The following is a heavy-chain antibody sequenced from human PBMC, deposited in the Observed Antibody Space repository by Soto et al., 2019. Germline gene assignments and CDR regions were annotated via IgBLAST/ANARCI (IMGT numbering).Heavy chain of an antibody. J-gene: IGHJ6*02. D-gene: IGHD3-10*01. CDR1: GFSLSTSGMC. CDR3: ARTTTPMVRGIYYYYGMDV. CDR2: IDWDDDK. Sequence: SVPTLVNPTQTLTLTCTFSGFSLSTSGMCVSWIRQPPGKALEWLALIDWDDDKYYSTSLKTRLTISKDTSKNQVVLTMTNMDPVDTATYYCARTTTPMVRGIYYYYGMDVWGQGTTVTVSS. V-gene: IGHV2-70*01.